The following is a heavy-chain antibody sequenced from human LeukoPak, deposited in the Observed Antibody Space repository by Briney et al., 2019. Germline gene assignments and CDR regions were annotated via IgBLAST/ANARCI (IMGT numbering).Heavy chain of an antibody. Sequence: SGGSLRLSCAASGFTFSNNYISWVRQAPGKGLEWVSVIYSGGSTKYSDSVKARFTISRDNSKNTVYLQMNSLRADDTAVYYWASATLDSCGQPTLLT. V-gene: IGHV3-53*01. J-gene: IGHJ4*02. CDR3: ASATLDS. CDR2: IYSGGST. CDR1: GFTFSNNY.